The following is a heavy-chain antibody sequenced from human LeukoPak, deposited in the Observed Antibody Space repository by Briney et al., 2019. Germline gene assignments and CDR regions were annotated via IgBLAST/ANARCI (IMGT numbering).Heavy chain of an antibody. Sequence: PGGSLRLSCAASGFTFSSYSMNWVRQAPGKGLEWVSSISSSSSYIYYADSVKGRFTISRDNAKNSLYLQMNSLRAEDTAVYYCARDMIRSDILTGSYGMDVWGKGTTVTVSS. CDR3: ARDMIRSDILTGSYGMDV. CDR1: GFTFSSYS. J-gene: IGHJ6*04. D-gene: IGHD3-9*01. V-gene: IGHV3-21*01. CDR2: ISSSSSYI.